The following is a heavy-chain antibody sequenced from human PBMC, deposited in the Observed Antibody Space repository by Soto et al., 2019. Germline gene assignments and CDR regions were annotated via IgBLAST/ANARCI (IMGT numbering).Heavy chain of an antibody. V-gene: IGHV1-18*04. D-gene: IGHD2-21*01. CDR3: ASALSIPPLIHAFDI. J-gene: IGHJ3*02. CDR1: GYTFTSYG. CDR2: ISAYNGNT. Sequence: ASVKVSCKASGYTFTSYGISWVRQAPGQGLEWMGWISAYNGNTNYAQKLQGRVTMTTDTSTSTAYMELRSLRSDDTAVYYCASALSIPPLIHAFDIWAQGTMVTVSS.